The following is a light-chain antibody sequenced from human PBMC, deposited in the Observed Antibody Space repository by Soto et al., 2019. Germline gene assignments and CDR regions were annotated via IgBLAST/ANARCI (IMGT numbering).Light chain of an antibody. V-gene: IGLV7-43*01. CDR1: TGAVTSANY. CDR3: LVYYGGAHLV. J-gene: IGLJ3*02. CDR2: TTN. Sequence: QAVVTQAPSLTVSPGGRVTLTCASSTGAVTSANYVSWFQQKPGPAPRTLIYTTNSKLSWTPARFSGSLLGGKAALTVSAVQPEDEADYYCLVYYGGAHLVFGGGTKLTVL.